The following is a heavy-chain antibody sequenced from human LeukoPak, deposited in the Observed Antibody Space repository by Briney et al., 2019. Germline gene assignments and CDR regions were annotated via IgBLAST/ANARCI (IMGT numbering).Heavy chain of an antibody. CDR2: IYHSGST. J-gene: IGHJ4*02. Sequence: SETLSLTCTVSGGSISSYCWGWIRQPPEKGLEWIGEIYHSGSTNYNPSLKSRVTISVDKSKNQFSLKLSSVTAADTAVYYCARGVGATELDYWGQGTLVTVSS. CDR1: GGSISSYC. CDR3: ARGVGATELDY. V-gene: IGHV4-59*12. D-gene: IGHD1-26*01.